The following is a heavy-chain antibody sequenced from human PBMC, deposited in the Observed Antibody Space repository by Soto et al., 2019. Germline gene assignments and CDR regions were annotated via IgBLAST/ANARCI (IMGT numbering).Heavy chain of an antibody. CDR1: GYTFTNYG. D-gene: IGHD1-26*01. Sequence: ASVKVSCKASGYTFTNYGISWVRQALGQGLEWLGWISTYNGDRDFAQKVQGRVTMTTDTSTTTAYMELRSLRSNDTAVYYCARSRAGGTWEQYPSFHFDYWGQGALVTVSS. CDR3: ARSRAGGTWEQYPSFHFDY. V-gene: IGHV1-18*01. J-gene: IGHJ4*02. CDR2: ISTYNGDR.